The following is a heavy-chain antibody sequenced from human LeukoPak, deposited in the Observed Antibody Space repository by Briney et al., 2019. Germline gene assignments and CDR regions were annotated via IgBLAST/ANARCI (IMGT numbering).Heavy chain of an antibody. J-gene: IGHJ3*02. CDR1: GYTFTGYY. V-gene: IGHV1-2*06. CDR2: INPNSGGT. Sequence: ASVKVSCKASGYTFTGYYMHLVRQAPGQGREWMGRINPNSGGTNYAQKFQGRVTMTRDTSMSTAYMELRRLRSDDTAVYYCASRSVALTRQGAFEIWGQGTMVTVSS. CDR3: ASRSVALTRQGAFEI. D-gene: IGHD3-16*02.